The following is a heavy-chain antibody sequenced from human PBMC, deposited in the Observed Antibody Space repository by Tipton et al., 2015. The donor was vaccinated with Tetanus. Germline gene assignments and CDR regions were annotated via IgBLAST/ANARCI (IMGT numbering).Heavy chain of an antibody. CDR3: AKDRLCGGECYSL. J-gene: IGHJ4*02. D-gene: IGHD2-21*01. CDR2: IYYSGHT. V-gene: IGHV4-31*03. CDR1: GDSFSGGGY. Sequence: TLSLTCTVSGDSFSGGGYWTWIRQHPGKGLEWIGYIYYSGHTHYNPSLRGRVDISLDTSQNQVSLNLRSVTAADTAVDYCAKDRLCGGECYSLWGRGTLVTVSS.